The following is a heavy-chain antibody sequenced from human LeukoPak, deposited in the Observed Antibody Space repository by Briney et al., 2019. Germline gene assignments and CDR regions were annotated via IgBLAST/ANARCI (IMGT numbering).Heavy chain of an antibody. D-gene: IGHD2-2*01. CDR3: ARRQGCSSTSCPPDS. CDR1: GYSFTTYW. V-gene: IGHV5-51*01. CDR2: IYPGDSDT. Sequence: GESLKISCRGSGYSFTTYWIGWVRQMPGKGLEWMGIIYPGDSDTRYSPSFQGPVTMSADKSINTAYPQWSSLKASDTAMYYYARRQGCSSTSCPPDSWGQGTLVTVSS. J-gene: IGHJ4*02.